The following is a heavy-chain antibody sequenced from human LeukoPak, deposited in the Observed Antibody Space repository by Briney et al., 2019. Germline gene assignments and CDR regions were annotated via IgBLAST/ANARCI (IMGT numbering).Heavy chain of an antibody. D-gene: IGHD3-9*01. CDR2: ISYDGINE. V-gene: IGHV3-30*04. J-gene: IGHJ4*02. Sequence: PGGSLRLSCAASGFTFSTYAMHWVRQAPGKGLEWVAVISYDGINEYYADSVKGRFTISRDNSKNTLYLQMDSLRAEDTAVYYCAKTMDILTGYLWSLDYWGQGTLVTVSS. CDR1: GFTFSTYA. CDR3: AKTMDILTGYLWSLDY.